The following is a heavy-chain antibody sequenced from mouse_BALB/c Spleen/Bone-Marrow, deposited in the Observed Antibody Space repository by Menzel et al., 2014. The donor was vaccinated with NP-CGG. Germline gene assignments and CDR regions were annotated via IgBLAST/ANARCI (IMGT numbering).Heavy chain of an antibody. V-gene: IGHV1S29*02. J-gene: IGHJ4*01. CDR1: GYTFTYYN. Sequence: EVQLQQSGPELVKPGASVKISCKASGYTFTYYNMHWVKQSHGKSLEWIGYIYPNNGGTGYNQKFKNKATLTEDNSSSTAYMELRSLTSEDSAVYYCARGIITLYYYTMDYWGQGTSVTVSS. CDR3: ARGIITLYYYTMDY. CDR2: IYPNNGGT. D-gene: IGHD1-2*01.